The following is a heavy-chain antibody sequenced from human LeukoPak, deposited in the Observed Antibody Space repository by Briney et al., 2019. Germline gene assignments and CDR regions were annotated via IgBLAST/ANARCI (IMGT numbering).Heavy chain of an antibody. CDR3: ARGTVTAPDY. D-gene: IGHD4-17*01. CDR1: GFTFHDYD. Sequence: PGGSLRLSCAASGFTFHDYDMSWVRQSPGKGLEWVSGINWNGDRTGYADSVKGRFTISRDISKNTLYLQMNSLRAEDTAVYYCARGTVTAPDYWGQGTLVTVSS. V-gene: IGHV3-20*04. J-gene: IGHJ4*02. CDR2: INWNGDRT.